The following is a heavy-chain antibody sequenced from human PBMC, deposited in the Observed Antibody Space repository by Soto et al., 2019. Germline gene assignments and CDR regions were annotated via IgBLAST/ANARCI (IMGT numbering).Heavy chain of an antibody. CDR3: ARGAYSDSSSYLDY. D-gene: IGHD6-6*01. CDR2: IYYSGTT. Sequence: RSLPCTVSGGSISSGDHYWSWIRQPPGKGLEWIGYIYYSGTTYSSPSLQSRVTISVDTSKNQFSLKVKSVTAADTAVYYCARGAYSDSSSYLDYWGQGTLVTVSS. CDR1: GGSISSGDHY. V-gene: IGHV4-30-4*01. J-gene: IGHJ4*02.